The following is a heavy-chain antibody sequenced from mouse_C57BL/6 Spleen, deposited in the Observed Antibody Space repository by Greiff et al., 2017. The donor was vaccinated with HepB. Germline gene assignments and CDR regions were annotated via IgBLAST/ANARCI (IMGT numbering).Heavy chain of an antibody. Sequence: QVQLKQPGAELVRPGTSVKLSCKASGYTFTSYWMHWVKQRPGQGLEWIGVIDPSDSYTNYNQKFKGKATLTVDTSSSTAYMQLSSLTSEDSAVYYCARTYYGSNPHWYFDVWGTGTTVTVSS. CDR1: GYTFTSYW. CDR3: ARTYYGSNPHWYFDV. V-gene: IGHV1-59*01. D-gene: IGHD1-1*01. CDR2: IDPSDSYT. J-gene: IGHJ1*03.